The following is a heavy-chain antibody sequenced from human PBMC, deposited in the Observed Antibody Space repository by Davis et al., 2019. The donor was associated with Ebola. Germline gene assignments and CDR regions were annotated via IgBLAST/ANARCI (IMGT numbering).Heavy chain of an antibody. CDR3: ARADYSGSYYDWYFDL. D-gene: IGHD1-26*01. V-gene: IGHV4-31*03. J-gene: IGHJ2*01. CDR2: ISNSRST. CDR1: GASISSAISSGGYF. Sequence: PTETLSLTCTVSGASISSAISSGGYFWSWIRQHPEKGLEWIGDISNSRSTSYNPSLQSRVTVSVDTSKNQFSLKLNYVTAADTAVYYCARADYSGSYYDWYFDLWGRGTLVTVSS.